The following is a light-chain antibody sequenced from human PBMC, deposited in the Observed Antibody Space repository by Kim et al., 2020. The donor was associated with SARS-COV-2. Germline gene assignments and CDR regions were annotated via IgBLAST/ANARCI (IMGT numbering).Light chain of an antibody. CDR1: ESERSIH. CDR3: QQYGSTPPDT. CDR2: CAS. V-gene: IGKV3-20*01. J-gene: IGKJ2*01. Sequence: SPGERDTLSWRASESERSIHLAGYQQKPGQAPGLLLYCASSRATGIPERLRGSVCERVFTLNISSREPEDCAVYYCQQYGSTPPDTFGQGTKLEI.